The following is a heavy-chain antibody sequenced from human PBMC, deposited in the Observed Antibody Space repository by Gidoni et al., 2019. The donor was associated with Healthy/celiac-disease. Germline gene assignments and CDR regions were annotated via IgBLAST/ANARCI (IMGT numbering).Heavy chain of an antibody. CDR3: ARARAGYSSGWYWVVWFDP. CDR1: GGSFSGYY. V-gene: IGHV4-34*01. J-gene: IGHJ5*02. D-gene: IGHD6-19*01. CDR2: INHSGST. Sequence: QVQLQQWGAGLLKTSEALSLTCAVYGGSFSGYYWSWSRQPPGKGLEWIGEINHSGSTNYHPSLKSRVTISVDTSKNQFSLKLSSVTAAATAVYYCARARAGYSSGWYWVVWFDPWGQGTLVTVSS.